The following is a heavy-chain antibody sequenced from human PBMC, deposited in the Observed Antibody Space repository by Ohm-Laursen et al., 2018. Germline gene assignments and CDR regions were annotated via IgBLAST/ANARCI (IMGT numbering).Heavy chain of an antibody. V-gene: IGHV2-5*01. Sequence: TQTLTLTCTFSGLSLTTSGVAVGWVRQPPGKALEWLALIYGNDEKHYSPSLKSRLTITKDTSKNQVVLTVTNMDPMDTATYYCAHRRFSTFDYWGQGTLVTVSS. CDR1: GLSLTTSGVA. CDR3: AHRRFSTFDY. CDR2: IYGNDEK. J-gene: IGHJ4*02.